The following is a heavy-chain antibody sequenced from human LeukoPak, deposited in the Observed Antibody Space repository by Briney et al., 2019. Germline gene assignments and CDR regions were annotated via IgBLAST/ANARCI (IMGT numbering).Heavy chain of an antibody. D-gene: IGHD5-18*01. CDR3: ARHRGYSYGPWYFDL. CDR1: GGSISSGGYY. CDR2: IYHSGST. J-gene: IGHJ2*01. V-gene: IGHV4-30-2*01. Sequence: SQTLSLTCTVSGGSISSGGYYWSWIRQPPGKGLEWIGYIYHSGSTYYNPSLKSRVTISVDTSKNQFSLKLSSVTAADTAVYYCARHRGYSYGPWYFDLWGRGTLVTVSS.